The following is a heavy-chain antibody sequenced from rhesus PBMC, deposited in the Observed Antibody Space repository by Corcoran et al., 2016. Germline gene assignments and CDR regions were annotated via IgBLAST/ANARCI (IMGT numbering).Heavy chain of an antibody. D-gene: IGHD3-16*01. CDR1: GYSISSGYG. V-gene: IGHV4-127*01. CDR2: IYGGSGST. J-gene: IGHJ4*01. Sequence: QVQLQESGPGLVKPSETLSLTCAVSGYSISSGYGWGWIRQPPGKGLEWIGQIYGGSGSTYSNPSLRSRVTVSKDTSKNQFSLKLSSVTAADTAMYYCARAPYYYSGTFDYWGQGVLVTVSS. CDR3: ARAPYYYSGTFDY.